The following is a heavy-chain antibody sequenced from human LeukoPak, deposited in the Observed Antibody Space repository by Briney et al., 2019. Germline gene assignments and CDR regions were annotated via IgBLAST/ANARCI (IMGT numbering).Heavy chain of an antibody. J-gene: IGHJ3*02. CDR1: DGSISSSLYY. Sequence: SETLSLTCTVSDGSISSSLYYWAWIRQPPGKGLEWIGEINHSGSTNYSPSLKSRVTISVDTSKNQFSLKLSSVTAADTAVYYCARGYDAFDIWGQGTMVTVSS. V-gene: IGHV4-39*07. CDR3: ARGYDAFDI. CDR2: INHSGST.